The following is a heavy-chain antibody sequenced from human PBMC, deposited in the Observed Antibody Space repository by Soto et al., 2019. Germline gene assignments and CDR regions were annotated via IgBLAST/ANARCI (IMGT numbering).Heavy chain of an antibody. Sequence: VQLVQSGAEVKKPGSSVKVSCKASGDTFSSNAISWVRQAPGQGLEWMGGIIPIFGTPNYARKFHGRVTITADTSTNTAYMDLSSLRSEDTAVYYCARGSDGDKIDYWGQGTLVTVSS. D-gene: IGHD3-10*01. CDR1: GDTFSSNA. V-gene: IGHV1-69*06. J-gene: IGHJ4*02. CDR3: ARGSDGDKIDY. CDR2: IIPIFGTP.